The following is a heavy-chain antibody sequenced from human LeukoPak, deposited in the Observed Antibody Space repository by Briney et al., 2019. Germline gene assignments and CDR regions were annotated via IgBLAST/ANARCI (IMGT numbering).Heavy chain of an antibody. Sequence: GGSLRLSCAASGFTFNNYAMSWVRQAPGKGLEWVSGVSGSGDSTYYADSVKGRFTISRDNAKNSLYLQMNNLGAGDTAIYYCARGRYMLDYWGQGTLVTVSS. CDR3: ARGRYMLDY. CDR2: VSGSGDST. J-gene: IGHJ4*02. CDR1: GFTFNNYA. D-gene: IGHD2-2*02. V-gene: IGHV3-23*01.